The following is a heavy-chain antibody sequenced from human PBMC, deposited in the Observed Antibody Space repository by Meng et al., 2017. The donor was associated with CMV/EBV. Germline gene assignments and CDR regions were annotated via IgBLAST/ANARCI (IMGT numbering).Heavy chain of an antibody. CDR2: SNAGNGNK. D-gene: IGHD3-16*01. CDR1: GYTFTSYA. CDR3: ARVGGGNWFDP. J-gene: IGHJ5*02. V-gene: IGHV1-3*02. Sequence: CGSGGKSPGASVKGAFNAAGYTFTSYAMHSVRQAPGQRLEWMGWSNAGNGNKKYSQEFQGRVTITRDTSASTAYMELSSLRSEDMAVYYCARVGGGNWFDPWGQGTLVTVSS.